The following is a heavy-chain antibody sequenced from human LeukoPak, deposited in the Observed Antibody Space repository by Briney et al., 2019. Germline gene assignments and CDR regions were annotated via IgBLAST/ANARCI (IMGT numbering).Heavy chain of an antibody. Sequence: GASVKVSCKASGYTFTSYGISWVRQAPGQGLEWMGWISAYNGNTNYAQKLQGRVTMTTDTSTSTAYMELRSLRSDDTAVYYCARDAQWELLDDAFDIWGRGTMVTVSS. V-gene: IGHV1-18*01. D-gene: IGHD1-26*01. CDR3: ARDAQWELLDDAFDI. J-gene: IGHJ3*02. CDR2: ISAYNGNT. CDR1: GYTFTSYG.